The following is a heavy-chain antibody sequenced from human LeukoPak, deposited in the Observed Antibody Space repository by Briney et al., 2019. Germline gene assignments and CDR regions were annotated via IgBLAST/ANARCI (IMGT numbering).Heavy chain of an antibody. D-gene: IGHD3-3*01. CDR3: ARDRAWNYFDY. CDR1: GFTFSSYW. Sequence: GGSLRLSCAASGFTFSSYWMSWVRQAPGKGLEWVAIISNDGSRKYYAHSVEGRFTISRDNSKNTLCLQMDSLRAEDTAVYYCARDRAWNYFDYWGQGTLVTVSS. J-gene: IGHJ4*02. CDR2: ISNDGSRK. V-gene: IGHV3-30*03.